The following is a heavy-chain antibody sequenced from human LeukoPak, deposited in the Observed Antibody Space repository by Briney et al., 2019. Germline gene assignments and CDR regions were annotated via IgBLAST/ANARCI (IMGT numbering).Heavy chain of an antibody. CDR2: INHSGST. Sequence: SETLSLTCAVYGGSFSGYYWSWIRQPPGKGLEWIGEINHSGSTNYNPSLKSRVSISVDTSKNQFSLKLSSVTAADTAVYYCARHSDPYDYVWGTYRDYYYMDVWGKGTTVTSSS. CDR3: ARHSDPYDYVWGTYRDYYYMDV. V-gene: IGHV4-34*01. D-gene: IGHD3-16*02. CDR1: GGSFSGYY. J-gene: IGHJ6*03.